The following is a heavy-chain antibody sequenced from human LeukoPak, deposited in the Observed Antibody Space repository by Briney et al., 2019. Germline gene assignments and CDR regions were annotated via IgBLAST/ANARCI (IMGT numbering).Heavy chain of an antibody. CDR1: GYSFTSYW. CDR3: ARTVVPAASWFDP. D-gene: IGHD2-2*01. Sequence: GESLKISCKGSGYSFTSYWIGWVRQMPGKGLEWMGIIYPGDSDARYSPSFQGQVTISADKSISTAYLQWSSLKASDTAMYYCARTVVPAASWFDPWGQGTLVTVSS. CDR2: IYPGDSDA. J-gene: IGHJ5*02. V-gene: IGHV5-51*01.